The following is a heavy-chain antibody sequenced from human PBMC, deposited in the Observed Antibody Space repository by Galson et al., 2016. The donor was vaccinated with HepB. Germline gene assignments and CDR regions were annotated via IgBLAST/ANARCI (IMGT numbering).Heavy chain of an antibody. CDR3: ARDLHRWLQLGFRAFDI. CDR1: NYTFTSYG. V-gene: IGHV1-18*01. CDR2: ISAYNGDT. J-gene: IGHJ3*02. Sequence: SVKVSCKASNYTFTSYGISWVRQAPGQGLEWMGWISAYNGDTKYAQKLQGRVTMTTDTSTSTAYMELRSLRSDDTAVYYCARDLHRWLQLGFRAFDIWGQGTMVTVSS. D-gene: IGHD5-24*01.